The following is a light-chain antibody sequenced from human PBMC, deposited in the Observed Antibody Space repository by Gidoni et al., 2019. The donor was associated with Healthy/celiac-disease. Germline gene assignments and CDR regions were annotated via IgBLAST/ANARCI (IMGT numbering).Light chain of an antibody. CDR2: AAS. CDR1: QSIRSD. CDR3: QQSYSTP. V-gene: IGKV1-39*01. Sequence: IQMTQSSSSLSASVGARVPITCRAGQSIRSDLHWYQQKPGKAPKLLIYAASSLQSGVPSRFSGSGTGIDFTLTISSLQPEDFATYYSQQSYSTPFGGXTKVEIK. J-gene: IGKJ4*01.